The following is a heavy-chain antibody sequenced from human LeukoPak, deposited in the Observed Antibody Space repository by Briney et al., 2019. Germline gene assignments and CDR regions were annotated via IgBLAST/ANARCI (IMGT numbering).Heavy chain of an antibody. CDR2: IWYEGSNK. CDR1: EFTFNSYG. V-gene: IGHV3-33*01. CDR3: ARDDSSGYFDY. D-gene: IGHD3-22*01. J-gene: IGHJ4*02. Sequence: PGRSLRLSCAASEFTFNSYGMHWVRQAPGEGLEWVAVIWYEGSNKYYADSVKGRFTISRDNSKNTLYLQMNSLRAEDTALYYCARDDSSGYFDYWGQGTLVTVSS.